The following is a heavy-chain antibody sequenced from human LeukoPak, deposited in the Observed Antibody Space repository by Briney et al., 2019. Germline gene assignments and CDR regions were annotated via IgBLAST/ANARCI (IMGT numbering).Heavy chain of an antibody. CDR2: INPSGGST. D-gene: IGHD4-11*01. CDR1: GYTLTSYY. J-gene: IGHJ4*02. CDR3: ANSLQFLFDY. Sequence: ASVKVSCKASGYTLTSYYMHWVRQAPGQGLEGMGIINPSGGSTSYAQKFQGRVTMTRDTSTSTVYMELSSLRSEDTAVYYCANSLQFLFDYWGQGTLVTVSS. V-gene: IGHV1-46*01.